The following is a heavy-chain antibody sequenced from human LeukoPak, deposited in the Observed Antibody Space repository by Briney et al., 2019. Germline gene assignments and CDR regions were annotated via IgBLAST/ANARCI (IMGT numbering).Heavy chain of an antibody. D-gene: IGHD5-18*01. V-gene: IGHV3-48*01. Sequence: PGGSLRLSCAASGFTFSSYSMNWVRQAPGKGLEWVSYISSSSSTIYYADSVRGRFTISRDNAKNSLYLQMNSLRAEDTAVYYCATEMDTAMHTDVWGKGTTVTVSS. J-gene: IGHJ6*03. CDR3: ATEMDTAMHTDV. CDR1: GFTFSSYS. CDR2: ISSSSSTI.